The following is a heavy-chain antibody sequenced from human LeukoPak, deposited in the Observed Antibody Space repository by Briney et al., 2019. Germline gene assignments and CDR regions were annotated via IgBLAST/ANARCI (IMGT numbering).Heavy chain of an antibody. V-gene: IGHV4-59*01. Sequence: SETLSLTCIVSGGSISHYYWNWIRQPPGKGLEWVGYIYYSGTTNYNPSLKSRVTISVDTSKNQFSLKLSSVTTADTAVYYCAGGFTLFDPWGQGTLVTVSS. CDR1: GGSISHYY. CDR3: AGGFTLFDP. J-gene: IGHJ5*02. D-gene: IGHD2/OR15-2a*01. CDR2: IYYSGTT.